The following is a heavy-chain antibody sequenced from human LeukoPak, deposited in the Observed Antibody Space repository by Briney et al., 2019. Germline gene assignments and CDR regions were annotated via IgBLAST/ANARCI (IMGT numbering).Heavy chain of an antibody. CDR3: ARWDYVWGSYRQYYFDY. Sequence: GESLKISCKGSGYSFTNYWIGWVRQMPGKGLEWMGIIYPGDSDTRYIPSFQGQVTISADKSISTAYLQWSSLKASDTAMYYCARWDYVWGSYRQYYFDYWGQGTLVTVSS. CDR1: GYSFTNYW. CDR2: IYPGDSDT. D-gene: IGHD3-16*02. J-gene: IGHJ4*02. V-gene: IGHV5-51*01.